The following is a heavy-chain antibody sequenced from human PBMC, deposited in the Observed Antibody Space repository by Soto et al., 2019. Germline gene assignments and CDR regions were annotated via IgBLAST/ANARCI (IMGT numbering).Heavy chain of an antibody. V-gene: IGHV3-53*01. CDR2: IYSGGST. Sequence: PVGSLRLSCAASGGTFRGYAGNWFRQAPGKGLEWVSVIYSGGSTYYADSVKGRFTISRDNSKNTLYLQMNSLRAEDTAVYYCARERRPRGYYGMDVWGQGTTVTVSS. CDR3: ARERRPRGYYGMDV. J-gene: IGHJ6*02. D-gene: IGHD1-1*01. CDR1: GGTFRGYA.